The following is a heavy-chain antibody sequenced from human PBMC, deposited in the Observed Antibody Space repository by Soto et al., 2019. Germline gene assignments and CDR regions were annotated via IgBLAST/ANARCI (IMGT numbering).Heavy chain of an antibody. J-gene: IGHJ4*02. V-gene: IGHV3-23*01. Sequence: EVHLLESGGGLVQPGGSLRLSCAACGFTFSSYAMSWVRQAPGKGLEWVSGISGSGDSTSYADSVKGRFTISRDNSKNTVYLQMNSLRAEDTALYYCAKQSQLAVAGTTGYWGQGTLVTVSS. CDR1: GFTFSSYA. CDR3: AKQSQLAVAGTTGY. D-gene: IGHD6-19*01. CDR2: ISGSGDST.